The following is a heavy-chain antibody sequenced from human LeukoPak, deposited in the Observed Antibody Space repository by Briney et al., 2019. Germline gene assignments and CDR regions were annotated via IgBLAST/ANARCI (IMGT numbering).Heavy chain of an antibody. Sequence: ASVKVSCKASGYTFTSYYMHWVRQAPGQGLEWMGWISAYNGNTKYSQKFQGRVTITRDTSASTAYMELSSLRSEDTAVYYCAREMGATHGHNWFDPWGQGTLVTVSS. CDR3: AREMGATHGHNWFDP. V-gene: IGHV1-3*01. J-gene: IGHJ5*02. CDR2: ISAYNGNT. D-gene: IGHD1-26*01. CDR1: GYTFTSYY.